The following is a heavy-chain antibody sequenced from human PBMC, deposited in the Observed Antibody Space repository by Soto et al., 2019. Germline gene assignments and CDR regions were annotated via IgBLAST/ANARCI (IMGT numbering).Heavy chain of an antibody. D-gene: IGHD3-16*02. CDR1: GFTFSDYY. CDR3: AGESIIPRWYYDYIWGSYRYRYFDY. J-gene: IGHJ4*02. Sequence: GGSLRLSCAASGFTFSDYYMSWIRQAPGKGLEWVSYISSSGSTIYYADSLKGRFTISRDNAKNLLYLQMNSLRAEDTAVYYCAGESIIPRWYYDYIWGSYRYRYFDYWGQGTLVTVSS. V-gene: IGHV3-11*01. CDR2: ISSSGSTI.